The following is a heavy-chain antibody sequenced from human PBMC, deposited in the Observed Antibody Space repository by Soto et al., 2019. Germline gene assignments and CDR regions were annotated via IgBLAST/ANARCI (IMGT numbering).Heavy chain of an antibody. V-gene: IGHV1-2*02. J-gene: IGHJ5*02. CDR2: INPNSGGT. CDR3: ARGPLRNWFDP. CDR1: GYTFTGYY. D-gene: IGHD5-12*01. Sequence: ASVKVCCKASGYTFTGYYMNWVRQAPGRGLEWMGWINPNSGGTKYSQKFQGRVTITKNTSASTAYMELSSLRSEDTAVYYCARGPLRNWFDPWGQGTLVTVSS.